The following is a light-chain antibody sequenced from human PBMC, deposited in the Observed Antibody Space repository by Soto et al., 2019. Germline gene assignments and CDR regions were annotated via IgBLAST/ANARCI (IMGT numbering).Light chain of an antibody. CDR3: QQSYSTLYT. V-gene: IGKV1-39*01. J-gene: IGKJ2*01. Sequence: DIQMTQSPSSLSASVGDRVTITCRASQSISNYLNWYQQKPGKAPKLLIYGASSLQSGVPSRFSGSGSGTDFTLTISSLQPEDFATYYCQQSYSTLYTFGQGTKVEIK. CDR1: QSISNY. CDR2: GAS.